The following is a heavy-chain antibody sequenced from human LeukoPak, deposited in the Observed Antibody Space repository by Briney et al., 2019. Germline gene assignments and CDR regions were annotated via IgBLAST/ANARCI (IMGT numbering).Heavy chain of an antibody. J-gene: IGHJ6*03. CDR3: AGSSWALYYYYYYMDV. Sequence: PSETLSLTCSVSDDSFSTHYWTWIRQPPGKGLEWIGYISSIGSTNYNPSLKSRVTISVDTSKKQFSLKMTSVTAADTAVYYCAGSSWALYYYYYYMDVWGKGTTVTVSS. D-gene: IGHD6-13*01. CDR1: DDSFSTHY. CDR2: ISSIGST. V-gene: IGHV4-59*03.